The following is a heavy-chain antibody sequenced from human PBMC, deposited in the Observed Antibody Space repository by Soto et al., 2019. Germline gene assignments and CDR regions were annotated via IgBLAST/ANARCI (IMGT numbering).Heavy chain of an antibody. V-gene: IGHV3-33*01. CDR3: ARDLSFGSLDFDY. CDR1: GFTFSSYD. J-gene: IGHJ4*02. CDR2: FWADGRSN. D-gene: IGHD3-16*01. Sequence: GGSLRLSCAASGFTFSSYDMHWVRQAPGKGLEWVADFWADGRSNYYADSVKGRFTISRDNSKNTVFLQMNSLRAEDTAVYYCARDLSFGSLDFDYWGRGTLVTAPQ.